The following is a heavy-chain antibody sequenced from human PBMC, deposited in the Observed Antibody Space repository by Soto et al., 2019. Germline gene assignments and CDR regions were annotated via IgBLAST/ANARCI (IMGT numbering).Heavy chain of an antibody. D-gene: IGHD3-10*01. CDR1: GGSISSYY. V-gene: IGHV4-59*01. CDR2: IYYSGST. J-gene: IGHJ5*02. Sequence: SETLSLTCTVSGGSISSYYWSWIRQPPGKGLEWIGYIYYSGSTNYNPSLKSRVTISVDTSKNQFSLKLSSVTAADTAVYYCARPLFGRGNWFDPWGLGTLVTVSS. CDR3: ARPLFGRGNWFDP.